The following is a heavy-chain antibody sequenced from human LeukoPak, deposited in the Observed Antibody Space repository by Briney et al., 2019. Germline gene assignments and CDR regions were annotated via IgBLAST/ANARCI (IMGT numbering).Heavy chain of an antibody. D-gene: IGHD1-1*01. V-gene: IGHV1-46*01. CDR3: ARGQTSRTTGTTSDDY. CDR2: INPSGGST. CDR1: GYTFTSYY. J-gene: IGHJ4*02. Sequence: ASVKVSCKASGYTFTSYYMHWVRQAPGQGLGWMGIINPSGGSTSYAQKFQGRVTMTRDTSTSTVYMELSSLRSEDTAVYYCARGQTSRTTGTTSDDYWGQGTLVTVSS.